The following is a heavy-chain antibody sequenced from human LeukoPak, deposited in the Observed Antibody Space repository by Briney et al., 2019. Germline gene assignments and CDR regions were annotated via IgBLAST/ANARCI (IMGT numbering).Heavy chain of an antibody. CDR2: ISWNSGSI. CDR3: AKDARVDILTGYYERAYFDY. Sequence: PGGSLRPSCAASGFTFDDYAMHWVRQAPGKGLEWVSGISWNSGSIGYADSVKGRFTISRDNAKNSLYLQMNSLRAEDTALYYCAKDARVDILTGYYERAYFDYWGQGTLVTVSS. V-gene: IGHV3-9*01. CDR1: GFTFDDYA. J-gene: IGHJ4*02. D-gene: IGHD3-9*01.